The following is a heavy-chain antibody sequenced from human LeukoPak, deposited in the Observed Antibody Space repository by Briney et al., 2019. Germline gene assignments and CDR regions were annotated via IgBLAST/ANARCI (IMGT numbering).Heavy chain of an antibody. CDR1: GFTVSSYG. CDR3: AKDLVPYGGYGSGFDY. V-gene: IGHV3-30*02. D-gene: IGHD5-12*01. Sequence: GGSLRLSCAASGFTVSSYGMHWVRQAPGKGLEWGAFIRYDGSNKYYADSVKGRFTISRDNSKNTLYLQMNSLRAEDTAVYYCAKDLVPYGGYGSGFDYWGQGTLVTVSS. CDR2: IRYDGSNK. J-gene: IGHJ4*02.